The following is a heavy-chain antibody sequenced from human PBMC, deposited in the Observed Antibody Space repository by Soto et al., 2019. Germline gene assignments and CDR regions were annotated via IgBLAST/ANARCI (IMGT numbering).Heavy chain of an antibody. CDR1: GFSFSTYA. CDR2: ITGNSGRT. V-gene: IGHV3-23*01. CDR3: AKDLEGSSNSWCDWFLDL. Sequence: EVQLLESGGDLVQPGGSLRLSCEASGFSFSTYAMAWVRQAPGKGLEWVSGITGNSGRTYYRDSVKGRFTISRDNSDKRVYLQMNSLRAEDTATYYCAKDLEGSSNSWCDWFLDLRGRGTLVRVSS. D-gene: IGHD4-4*01. J-gene: IGHJ2*01.